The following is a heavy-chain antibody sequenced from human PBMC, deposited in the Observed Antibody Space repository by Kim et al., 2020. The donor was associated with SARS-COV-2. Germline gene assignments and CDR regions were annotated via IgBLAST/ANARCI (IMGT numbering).Heavy chain of an antibody. J-gene: IGHJ6*02. CDR1: GGSISSYY. CDR2: IYYSGST. Sequence: SETLSLTCTVSGGSISSYYWSWIRQPPGKGLEWIGYIYYSGSTNYNPSLKSRVTISVDTSTNQFSLKLSSVTAADTAVYYCARVFYDSGLNYYYYYGMDVSGQDTTVTVSS. D-gene: IGHD3-10*01. V-gene: IGHV4-59*13. CDR3: ARVFYDSGLNYYYYYGMDV.